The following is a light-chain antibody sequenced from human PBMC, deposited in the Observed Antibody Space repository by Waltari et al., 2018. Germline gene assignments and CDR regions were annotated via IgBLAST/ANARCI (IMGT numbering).Light chain of an antibody. Sequence: SSEPTQDPTVSVALGQTVRITCQGDSLRSYSASWYQQRPGQAPVLVFYGQDNRPSGIPDRFSGSTSGDTATLTITGTQAEDEADYYCLSRDISSTRFFGGGTRLTV. CDR1: SLRSYS. CDR3: LSRDISSTRF. J-gene: IGLJ2*01. V-gene: IGLV3-19*01. CDR2: GQD.